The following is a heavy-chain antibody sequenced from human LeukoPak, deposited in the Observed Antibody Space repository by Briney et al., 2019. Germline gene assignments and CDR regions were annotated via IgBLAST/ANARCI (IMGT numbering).Heavy chain of an antibody. CDR3: AVDYGGNPDAFDI. D-gene: IGHD4-23*01. CDR2: IYYSGST. J-gene: IGHJ3*02. V-gene: IGHV4-39*01. Sequence: PETLSLTCTIPGGSSSSSRYYWGWIRQPPGKGLEWIGSIYYSGSTYYNPSLKSRVTISVDTSKNQFSLKLSYVTAADTAVYYCAVDYGGNPDAFDIWGQGTTVTVSS. CDR1: GGSSSSSRYY.